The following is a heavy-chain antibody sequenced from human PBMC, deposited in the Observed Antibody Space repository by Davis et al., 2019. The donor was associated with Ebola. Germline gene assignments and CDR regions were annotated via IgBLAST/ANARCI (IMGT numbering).Heavy chain of an antibody. V-gene: IGHV3-23*01. CDR2: ISGNGVST. CDR1: GFSFSNYA. D-gene: IGHD3-10*01. J-gene: IGHJ4*02. CDR3: AKHLWHYGSGSSFSDLDS. Sequence: PGGSLRLSCEASGFSFSNYAMSWVRQSPGKGLEWVSGISGNGVSTYYADSVKGRFTISRDNSKNTLYLQMNGLRGEDTAVYYCAKHLWHYGSGSSFSDLDSWGQGTLVTVSS.